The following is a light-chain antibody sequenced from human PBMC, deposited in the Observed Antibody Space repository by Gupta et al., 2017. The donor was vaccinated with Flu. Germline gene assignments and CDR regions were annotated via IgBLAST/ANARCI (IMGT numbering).Light chain of an antibody. CDR1: QSSLNPSNNKNY. V-gene: IGKV4-1*01. Sequence: VVMTHTPDSLAVSLGATATIHCKSSQSSLNPSNNKNYLAWYQQKPGQPPKFLFYWAFNRESGVPDRFSGSGSGTDFTLTISSLQAEDVAVYYCQQYYSTPLSFGQGTKVEI. CDR3: QQYYSTPLS. CDR2: WAF. J-gene: IGKJ1*01.